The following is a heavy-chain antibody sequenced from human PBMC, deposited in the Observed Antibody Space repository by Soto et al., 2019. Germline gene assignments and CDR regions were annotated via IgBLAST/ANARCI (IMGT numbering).Heavy chain of an antibody. CDR2: IWYDGSNK. D-gene: IGHD2-15*01. J-gene: IGHJ4*02. V-gene: IGHV3-33*01. CDR1: GFTFSSYG. Sequence: GGSLRLSCAASGFTFSSYGMHWVRQAPGKGLEWVAVIWYDGSNKYYADSVKGRFTISRDNSKNTLYLQMNSLRAEDTAVYYCARPLVAATPYFDYWGQGTLVTVSS. CDR3: ARPLVAATPYFDY.